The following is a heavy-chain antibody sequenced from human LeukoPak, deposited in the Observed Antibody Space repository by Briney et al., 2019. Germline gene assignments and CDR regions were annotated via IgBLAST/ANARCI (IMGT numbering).Heavy chain of an antibody. CDR3: ARDLELRRLYYYSYGMDV. J-gene: IGHJ6*02. V-gene: IGHV3-33*01. CDR1: GFIFSSYG. CDR2: IWYDGSNK. Sequence: GGSLRLSCAASGFIFSSYGIHWVRQASGKGLEWVAVIWYDGSNKYYADSVKGRFTFSRDNDQNTLYLQMNSLRDEDTAVYYCARDLELRRLYYYSYGMDVWGQGTTVTVSS. D-gene: IGHD1-7*01.